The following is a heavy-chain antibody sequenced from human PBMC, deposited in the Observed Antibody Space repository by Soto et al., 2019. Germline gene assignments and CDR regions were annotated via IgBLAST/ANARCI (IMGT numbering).Heavy chain of an antibody. CDR3: AREGCISTSCYAGVYYYYGMDV. CDR2: IIPIFGTA. Sequence: QVQLVQSGAEVKKPGSSVKVSCKASGGTFSSYAISWVRQAPGQGLEWMGGIIPIFGTANYAQKFQGRVTITADESTSTAYMELSSLRSEDTAVYYCAREGCISTSCYAGVYYYYGMDVWGQGTTVTVSS. J-gene: IGHJ6*02. V-gene: IGHV1-69*12. D-gene: IGHD2-2*01. CDR1: GGTFSSYA.